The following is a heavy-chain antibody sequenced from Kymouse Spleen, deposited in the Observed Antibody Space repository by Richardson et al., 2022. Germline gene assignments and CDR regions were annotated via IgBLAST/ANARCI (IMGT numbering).Heavy chain of an antibody. Sequence: QVQLVESGGGVVQPGRSLRLSCAASGFTFSSYGMHWVRQAPGKGLEWVAVIWYDGSNKYYADSVKGRFTISRDNSKNTLYLQMNSLRAEDTAVYYCARGSLELLPLGMDVWGQGTTVTVSS. CDR3: ARGSLELLPLGMDV. V-gene: IGHV3-33*01. CDR2: IWYDGSNK. CDR1: GFTFSSYG. J-gene: IGHJ6*02. D-gene: IGHD3-10*01.